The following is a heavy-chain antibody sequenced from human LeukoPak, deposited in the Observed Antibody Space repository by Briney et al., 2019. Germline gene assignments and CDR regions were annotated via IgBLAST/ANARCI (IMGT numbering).Heavy chain of an antibody. D-gene: IGHD3-22*01. CDR1: GYTFSGYY. V-gene: IGHV1-2*02. Sequence: GASVKLSCKASGYTFSGYYMHWVRQAPGPGLEWMGCINPNSGGTNYAQKFQGRLTMTRDTSISTAYMELSRLRSDDTAVYYCARPNYYDSSGYSKWDYWGQGTLVTVSS. J-gene: IGHJ4*02. CDR2: INPNSGGT. CDR3: ARPNYYDSSGYSKWDY.